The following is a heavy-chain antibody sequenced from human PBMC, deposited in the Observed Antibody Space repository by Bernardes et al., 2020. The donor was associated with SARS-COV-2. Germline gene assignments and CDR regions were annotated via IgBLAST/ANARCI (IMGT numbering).Heavy chain of an antibody. CDR3: ARASYYDSSGYPYYYGMDV. J-gene: IGHJ6*02. D-gene: IGHD3-22*01. Sequence: ASVKVSCKASGYTFTSYGISWVRQAPGQGLEWMGWISAYNGNTNYAQKLQGRVTMTTDTSTSTAYMELRSLRSDDTAVYYCARASYYDSSGYPYYYGMDVWGQGTTVTVSS. V-gene: IGHV1-18*01. CDR1: GYTFTSYG. CDR2: ISAYNGNT.